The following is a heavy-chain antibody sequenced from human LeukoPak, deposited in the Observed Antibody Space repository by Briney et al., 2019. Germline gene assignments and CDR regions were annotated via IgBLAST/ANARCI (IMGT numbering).Heavy chain of an antibody. J-gene: IGHJ3*02. V-gene: IGHV1-2*02. CDR1: GYTFTGYY. CDR3: ARGSGRLRAFDI. CDR2: INPNSGGT. D-gene: IGHD5-18*01. Sequence: ASVKVSCKASGYTFTGYYRHWVRQAPGQGLEWMGWINPNSGGTNYAQKFQGRVTMTRDTSISTAYMELSRLRSDDTAVYYCARGSGRLRAFDIWGQGTMVTVSS.